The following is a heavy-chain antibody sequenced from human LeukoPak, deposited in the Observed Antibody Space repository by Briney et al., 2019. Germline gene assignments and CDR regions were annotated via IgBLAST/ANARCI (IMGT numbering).Heavy chain of an antibody. CDR1: GFTFSSYG. Sequence: GGSLRLSCAASGFTFSSYGMHRVRQAPGKGLEWVAVISYDGSNKYYADSVKGRFTISRDNSKNTLYLQMNSLRAEDTAVYYCAKGFSSMAFDIWGQGTMVTVSS. J-gene: IGHJ3*02. CDR3: AKGFSSMAFDI. D-gene: IGHD6-13*01. CDR2: ISYDGSNK. V-gene: IGHV3-30*18.